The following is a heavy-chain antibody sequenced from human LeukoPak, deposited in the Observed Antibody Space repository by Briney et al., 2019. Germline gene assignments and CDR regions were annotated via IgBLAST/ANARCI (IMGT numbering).Heavy chain of an antibody. CDR2: MNPNSGNT. V-gene: IGHV1-8*01. D-gene: IGHD6-13*01. Sequence: ASVKVSCKASGYTFTSYDINWVRQATGQGLEWMGWMNPNSGNTGYAQKFQGRVTMTRSTSISTAYMELSSLRSEDTAVYYCARGPIAAAGPRFDPWGQGTLVTVSS. J-gene: IGHJ5*02. CDR3: ARGPIAAAGPRFDP. CDR1: GYTFTSYD.